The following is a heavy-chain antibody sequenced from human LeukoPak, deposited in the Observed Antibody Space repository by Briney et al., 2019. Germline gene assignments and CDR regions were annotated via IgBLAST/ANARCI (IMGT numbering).Heavy chain of an antibody. Sequence: ASVKVSCKASGYTFTSYDINWVRQATGQGLEWMGWMNPNSGNTGYAQKFQGRVTITRNTSISTAYMELSSLRSEDTAVYYCATDGGPDYSSSWYLYWGQGTLVTVSS. D-gene: IGHD6-13*01. CDR2: MNPNSGNT. V-gene: IGHV1-8*03. CDR1: GYTFTSYD. CDR3: ATDGGPDYSSSWYLY. J-gene: IGHJ4*02.